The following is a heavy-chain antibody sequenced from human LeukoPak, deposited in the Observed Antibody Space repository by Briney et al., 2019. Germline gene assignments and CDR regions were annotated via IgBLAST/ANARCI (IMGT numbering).Heavy chain of an antibody. CDR2: IYYSGST. Sequence: SETLSLTCTVSGGSISSYYWSWIRQPPGKGLEWIGYIYYSGSTNYNPSLKSRVTISVDTSKNQFSLKLSSVTAADTAVYYCARAAITMVRGVILYYFDYWGQGTLATVSS. V-gene: IGHV4-59*01. J-gene: IGHJ4*02. CDR3: ARAAITMVRGVILYYFDY. CDR1: GGSISSYY. D-gene: IGHD3-10*01.